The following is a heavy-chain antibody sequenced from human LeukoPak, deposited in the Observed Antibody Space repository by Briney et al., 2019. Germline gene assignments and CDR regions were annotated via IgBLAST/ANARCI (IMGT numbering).Heavy chain of an antibody. CDR1: GFTFSSYG. Sequence: GGSLRLSCAASGFTFSSYGMHWVRQAPGKGLQWVAVISYDGSNKYYADSVKGRFTISRDNSKNTLYLQMNSLRAEDTAAYYCAKDLARLGYAMDVWGQGTTVTVSS. CDR2: ISYDGSNK. V-gene: IGHV3-30*18. CDR3: AKDLARLGYAMDV. D-gene: IGHD3-16*01. J-gene: IGHJ6*02.